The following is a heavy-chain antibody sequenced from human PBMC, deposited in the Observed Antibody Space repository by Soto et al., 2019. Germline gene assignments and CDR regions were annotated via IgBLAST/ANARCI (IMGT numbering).Heavy chain of an antibody. CDR3: ATTGGFGELSFDY. V-gene: IGHV4-30-2*01. D-gene: IGHD3-10*01. CDR1: GGSISSGGYS. J-gene: IGHJ4*02. Sequence: PSETLSLACAVSGGSISSGGYSWSWIRRPPGKGLEWIGYIYHSGSTYYNPSLKSRVTISVDRSKNQFSLKLSSVTAADTAVYYCATTGGFGELSFDYWGQGTLVTVSS. CDR2: IYHSGST.